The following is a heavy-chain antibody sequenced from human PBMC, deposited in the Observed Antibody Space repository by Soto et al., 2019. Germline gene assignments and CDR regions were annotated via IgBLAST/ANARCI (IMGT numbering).Heavy chain of an antibody. J-gene: IGHJ6*02. V-gene: IGHV3-23*01. CDR2: ISGSGGST. D-gene: IGHD3-3*01. CDR3: EKGIRFLESLKTTYYRIDV. Sequence: PGGSLRLSCAASGFTFSSYAMSWVRQAPGKGLEWVSAISGSGGSTYYADSVKGRFTISRDNSKNTLYLQMNSLRAEDTAVYYCEKGIRFLESLKTTYYRIDVWGQGTTVTVSS. CDR1: GFTFSSYA.